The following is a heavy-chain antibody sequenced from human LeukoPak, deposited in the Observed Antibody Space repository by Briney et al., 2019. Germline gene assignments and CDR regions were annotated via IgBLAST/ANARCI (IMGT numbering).Heavy chain of an antibody. V-gene: IGHV3-66*01. Sequence: GGSLRLSCAAFGFTVSSNYMSWVRQAPGKGLEWVSVIYSGGSTYYADSVKGRFTISRDNSKNTLYLQMNSLRAEDTAVYYCARGDFMITFGGGYYFDYWGQGTLVTVSS. J-gene: IGHJ4*02. CDR2: IYSGGST. CDR1: GFTVSSNY. CDR3: ARGDFMITFGGGYYFDY. D-gene: IGHD3-16*01.